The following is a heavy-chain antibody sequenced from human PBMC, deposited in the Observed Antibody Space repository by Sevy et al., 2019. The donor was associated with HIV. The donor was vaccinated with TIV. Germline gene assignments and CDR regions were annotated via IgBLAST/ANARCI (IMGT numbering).Heavy chain of an antibody. J-gene: IGHJ3*01. CDR1: GITFSNFA. V-gene: IGHV3-30*03. Sequence: GGSLRLSCAVSGITFSNFAMHWVRQAPGRGLEWVAVISYDGSQNSYADSVRGRFTISRDNSKSTLYLHLNSLGGQDTAIYYCARMKEERAFDVWAKGQWSPSPQ. CDR3: ARMKEERAFDV. D-gene: IGHD1-26*01. CDR2: ISYDGSQN.